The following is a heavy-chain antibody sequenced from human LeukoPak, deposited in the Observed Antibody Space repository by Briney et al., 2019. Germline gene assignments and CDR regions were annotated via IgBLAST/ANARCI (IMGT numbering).Heavy chain of an antibody. CDR3: ARHIYNPYSGFDP. CDR1: GYTFTSYW. Sequence: GESLKISCKGSGYTFTSYWIGWVRQMPGNGLEWVGIIYPGDSDTRYSPSFQGQVTISADKSISTAYLQWSSLRASDTAMYYCARHIYNPYSGFDPWGQGTLVTVSS. D-gene: IGHD1-1*01. CDR2: IYPGDSDT. J-gene: IGHJ5*02. V-gene: IGHV5-51*01.